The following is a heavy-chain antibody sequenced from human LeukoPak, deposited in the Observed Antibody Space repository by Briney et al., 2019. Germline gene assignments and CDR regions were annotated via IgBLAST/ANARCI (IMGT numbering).Heavy chain of an antibody. CDR1: GFTFSSYA. V-gene: IGHV3-23*01. J-gene: IGHJ6*03. D-gene: IGHD2-21*01. Sequence: GGSLRLSCAASGFTFSSYAMSWVRQAPGKGLEWVSAIRGSGDRTHYADSVKGRFTISRDNSKNTLYLQMNSLRAEDTAVYYCARRGENYYYYYMDVWGKGTTVTVSS. CDR2: IRGSGDRT. CDR3: ARRGENYYYYYMDV.